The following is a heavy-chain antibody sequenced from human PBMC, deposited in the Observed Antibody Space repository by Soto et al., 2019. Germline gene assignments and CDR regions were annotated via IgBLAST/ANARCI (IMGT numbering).Heavy chain of an antibody. J-gene: IGHJ4*02. CDR2: INSDGSST. CDR1: GFTFSSYW. Sequence: EVQLVESEGDLVQPGGSLRLSCVASGFTFSSYWMHWVRQAPGKGLVWVSRINSDGSSTSYADSVKGRFTISRDNAKNTLYLQMNSLRAEDTAVYFCARRVAAAAPYYFDYWGQGSLVTVSS. CDR3: ARRVAAAAPYYFDY. D-gene: IGHD6-13*01. V-gene: IGHV3-74*01.